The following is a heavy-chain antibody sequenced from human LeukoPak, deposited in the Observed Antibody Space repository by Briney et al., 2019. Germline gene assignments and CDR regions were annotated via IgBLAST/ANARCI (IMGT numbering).Heavy chain of an antibody. J-gene: IGHJ4*02. CDR2: IYYSGST. Sequence: SETLSLTCAVSGGSISSHYWSWIRQPPGKGLEWIGYIYYSGSTNYNPSLKSRVTISVDTSKNQFSLKLSSVTAADTAVYYCARGKSGYDYGLDHWGQGILVIVSS. CDR1: GGSISSHY. D-gene: IGHD5-12*01. CDR3: ARGKSGYDYGLDH. V-gene: IGHV4-59*11.